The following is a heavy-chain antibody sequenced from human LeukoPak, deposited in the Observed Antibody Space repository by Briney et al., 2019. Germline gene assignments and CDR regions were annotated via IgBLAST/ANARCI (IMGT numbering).Heavy chain of an antibody. CDR3: ARTNGVGYCSSTSCRGLYYYYGMDV. CDR1: GGSISSGGYY. CDR2: IYYSGRT. D-gene: IGHD2-2*01. Sequence: SQTLSLTCTVSGGSISSGGYYWSWIRQHPGEGLEWIAYIYYSGRTYYNPSLKSRVTISVDTSKNQFSLKLSSVTAADTAVYYCARTNGVGYCSSTSCRGLYYYYGMDVWGQGTTVSVSS. V-gene: IGHV4-31*03. J-gene: IGHJ6*02.